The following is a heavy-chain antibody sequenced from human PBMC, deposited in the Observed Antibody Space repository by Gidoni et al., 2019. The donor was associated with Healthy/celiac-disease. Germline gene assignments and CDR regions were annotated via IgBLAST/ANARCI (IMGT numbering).Heavy chain of an antibody. CDR1: GFTVSSYG. Sequence: QVQLVESGGGVVQPGRSLRLSCAASGFTVSSYGMHWVRQAPGKGLEWVAVIWYDGSNKYYADSVKGRFTISRDNSKNTLYLQMNSLRAEDTAVYYCARDRAAYGDYWFDYWGQGTLVTVSS. CDR2: IWYDGSNK. CDR3: ARDRAAYGDYWFDY. V-gene: IGHV3-33*01. J-gene: IGHJ4*02. D-gene: IGHD4-17*01.